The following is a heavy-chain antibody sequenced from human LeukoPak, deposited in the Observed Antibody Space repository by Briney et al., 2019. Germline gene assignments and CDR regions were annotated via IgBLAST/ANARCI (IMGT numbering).Heavy chain of an antibody. CDR1: VGSISGYY. V-gene: IGHV4-4*09. Sequence: SETMSLTCSVSVGSISGYYWSWIRLPPGKGLEWIGYIHASGSTHYNSSLKSRVTILLDTSKNQFSLEVISLTAADTAVYYCARRFFDQDFFDYWGQGTLVTVSS. J-gene: IGHJ4*02. CDR2: IHASGST. D-gene: IGHD3-9*01. CDR3: ARRFFDQDFFDY.